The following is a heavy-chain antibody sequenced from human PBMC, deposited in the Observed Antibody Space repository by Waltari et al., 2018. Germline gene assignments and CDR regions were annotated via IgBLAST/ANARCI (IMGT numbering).Heavy chain of an antibody. CDR1: GGSFSGYY. CDR2: INHSGST. J-gene: IGHJ1*01. Sequence: QVQLQQWGAGLLKPSETLSLTCAVYGGSFSGYYWSWIRQPPGKGLEWIGEINHSGSTNYNPSLKSRVTISVDTSKNQFSLKLSSVTAADTAVYYCARARYGDYVRGYFQHWGQGTLVPVSS. V-gene: IGHV4-34*01. D-gene: IGHD4-17*01. CDR3: ARARYGDYVRGYFQH.